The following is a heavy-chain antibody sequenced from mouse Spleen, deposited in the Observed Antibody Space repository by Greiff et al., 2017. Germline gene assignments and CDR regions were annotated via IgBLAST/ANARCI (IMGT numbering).Heavy chain of an antibody. D-gene: IGHD2-4*01. CDR1: GYSITSGYY. CDR3: ASRSTMITTSAMDY. V-gene: IGHV3-6*01. J-gene: IGHJ4*01. CDR2: ISYDGSN. Sequence: ESGPGLVKPSQSLSLTCSVTGYSITSGYYWNWIRQFPGNKLEWMGYISYDGSNNYNPSLKNRISITRDTSKNQFFLKLNSVTTEDTATYYCASRSTMITTSAMDYWGQGTSVTVSS.